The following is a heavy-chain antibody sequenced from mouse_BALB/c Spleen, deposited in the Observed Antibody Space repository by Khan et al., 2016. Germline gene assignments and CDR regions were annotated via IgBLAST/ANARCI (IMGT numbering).Heavy chain of an antibody. J-gene: IGHJ3*01. Sequence: VKLEVSGGGLVQPGGSMKLSCVASGFTFSNYWMNWVRQSPEQGLEWVAEIRLKSNNYAPHYAESVKGRFTISRDESNSSAYLQMNNVRSEATGIYYCTTGFDYWGQGTLVTVSA. CDR3: TTGFDY. CDR1: GFTFSNYW. V-gene: IGHV6-6*02. CDR2: IRLKSNNYAP.